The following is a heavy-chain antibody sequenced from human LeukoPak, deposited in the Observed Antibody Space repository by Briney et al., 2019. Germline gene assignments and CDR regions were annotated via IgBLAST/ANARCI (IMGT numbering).Heavy chain of an antibody. CDR3: ARWVRLYASNWFDP. CDR1: GYSISSGYY. V-gene: IGHV4-38-2*02. CDR2: IYTSGST. J-gene: IGHJ5*02. D-gene: IGHD5/OR15-5a*01. Sequence: SETLSLTCTVSGYSISSGYYWGWIRQPPGKGLEWIGSIYTSGSTNYNPSLKSRVTISVDTSKNQFSLKLSSVTAADTAVYYCARWVRLYASNWFDPWGQGTLVTVSS.